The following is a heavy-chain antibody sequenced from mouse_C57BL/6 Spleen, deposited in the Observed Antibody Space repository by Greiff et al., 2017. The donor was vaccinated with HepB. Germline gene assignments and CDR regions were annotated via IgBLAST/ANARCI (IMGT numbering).Heavy chain of an antibody. J-gene: IGHJ2*01. Sequence: EVQGVESGGGLVKPGGSLKLSCAASGFTFSDYGMHWVRQAPEKGLEWVAYISSGSSTIYYADTVKGRFTISRDNAKNTLFLQMTSLRSEDTAMYYCARRDYYGSSYKVYFDYWGQGTTLTVSS. CDR3: ARRDYYGSSYKVYFDY. CDR2: ISSGSSTI. CDR1: GFTFSDYG. D-gene: IGHD1-1*01. V-gene: IGHV5-17*01.